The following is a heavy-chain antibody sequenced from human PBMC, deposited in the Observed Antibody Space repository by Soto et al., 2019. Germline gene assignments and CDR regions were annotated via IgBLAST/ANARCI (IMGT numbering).Heavy chain of an antibody. Sequence: ASVKVSCQASGSTFTSYDINWVRQATGQGLEWMGWMNPNSGNTGYAQKFQGRVTMTRNTSISTAYMELSSLRSEDTAVYYCARAPIIAVAGYYYYYYMDVWGKGTTVTVSS. CDR3: ARAPIIAVAGYYYYYYMDV. J-gene: IGHJ6*03. CDR1: GSTFTSYD. CDR2: MNPNSGNT. D-gene: IGHD6-19*01. V-gene: IGHV1-8*01.